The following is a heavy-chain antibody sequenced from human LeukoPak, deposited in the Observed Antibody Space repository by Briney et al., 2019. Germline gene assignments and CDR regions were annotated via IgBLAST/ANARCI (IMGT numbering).Heavy chain of an antibody. V-gene: IGHV3-30*18. J-gene: IGHJ4*02. CDR2: ISYDGSNK. Sequence: PGGSLRLSCAASGFTFSSYGMHWVRQAPGKGLEWVAVISYDGSNKYYADSVKGRFTISRDNSKNTLYLQMNSLRAEDTAVYYCAKLNGDYVNLIDYWGQGTLVTVSS. CDR1: GFTFSSYG. CDR3: AKLNGDYVNLIDY. D-gene: IGHD4-17*01.